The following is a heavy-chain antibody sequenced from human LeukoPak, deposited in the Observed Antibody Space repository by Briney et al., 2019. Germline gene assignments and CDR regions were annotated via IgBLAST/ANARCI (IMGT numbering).Heavy chain of an antibody. CDR1: GGSFSWYY. Sequence: SETLSLTCTIYGGSFSWYYWSWIRQPPGKGLEWIGEIHPSGSTNFNPSLKSRVSISVDTSKNQFSMILTSVTAADTGVYYCSRGRDQSKTGDSWGQGTVATVSS. D-gene: IGHD2-2*01. V-gene: IGHV4-34*01. CDR2: IHPSGST. J-gene: IGHJ4*02. CDR3: SRGRDQSKTGDS.